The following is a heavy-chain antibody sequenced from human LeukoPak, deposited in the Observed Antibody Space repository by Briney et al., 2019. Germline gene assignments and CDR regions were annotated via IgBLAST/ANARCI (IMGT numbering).Heavy chain of an antibody. D-gene: IGHD1-7*01. V-gene: IGHV4-4*07. Sequence: SETLSLTCTVSGGSISSYYWSWIRQPAGKGLEWIGRIYTSGSTNYYPSLKSRVTMSVDTSKNQFSLKLSSVTAADTAVCYCAREISRYNWNYEDYMDVWGKGTTVTVSS. CDR2: IYTSGST. CDR3: AREISRYNWNYEDYMDV. J-gene: IGHJ6*03. CDR1: GGSISSYY.